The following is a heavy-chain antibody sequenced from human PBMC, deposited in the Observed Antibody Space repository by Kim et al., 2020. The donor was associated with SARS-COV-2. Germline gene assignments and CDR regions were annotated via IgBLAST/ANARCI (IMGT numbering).Heavy chain of an antibody. Sequence: PPLKGRVTRSVDTSKNQFSLKLSSVTAADTAVYYCARVRDIVVVPAAIGYWGQGTLVTVSS. CDR3: ARVRDIVVVPAAIGY. J-gene: IGHJ4*02. V-gene: IGHV4-34*01. D-gene: IGHD2-2*01.